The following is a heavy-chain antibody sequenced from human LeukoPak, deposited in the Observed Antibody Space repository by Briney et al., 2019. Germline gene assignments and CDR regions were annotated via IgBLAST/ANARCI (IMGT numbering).Heavy chain of an antibody. D-gene: IGHD3-10*01. CDR1: GGSFSGYY. CDR3: ARGTPHYYGSGSYYISRFDP. CDR2: INHSGST. Sequence: SETLSLTCAVHGGSFSGYYWSWIRQPPGKGLEWIGEINHSGSTNYNPSLKSRVTISLDTSKNHFSLKLSSVTAADTAVYYCARGTPHYYGSGSYYISRFDPWGQGTLVTVSS. V-gene: IGHV4-34*01. J-gene: IGHJ5*02.